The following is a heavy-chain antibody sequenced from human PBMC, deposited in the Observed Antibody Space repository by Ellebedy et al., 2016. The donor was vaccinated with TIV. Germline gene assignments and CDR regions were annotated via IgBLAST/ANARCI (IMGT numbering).Heavy chain of an antibody. CDR3: ATDRSSGWGWSPGFDP. V-gene: IGHV1-24*01. J-gene: IGHJ5*02. Sequence: AASVKVSCKVSGYTLTELSMHWVRQAPGKGLEWMGGFDPEDGETIYAQKFQGRVTMTEDTSTDTAYMELSSLRSEDTAVYYCATDRSSGWGWSPGFDPWGQGTLVTVSS. CDR1: GYTLTELS. CDR2: FDPEDGET. D-gene: IGHD6-19*01.